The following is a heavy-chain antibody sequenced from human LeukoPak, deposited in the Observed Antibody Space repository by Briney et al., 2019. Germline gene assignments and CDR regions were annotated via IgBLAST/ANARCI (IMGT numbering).Heavy chain of an antibody. CDR2: ISSRSSSI. J-gene: IGHJ4*02. CDR1: GFTFSSYS. D-gene: IGHD4-17*01. Sequence: NPGGSLRLSCAASGFTFSSYSMNWVRQAPGKGLEWVSSISSRSSSIYYADSVKGRFTISRDNAKNSLSLQMNSLRVEDTAVYYCSDDFGSHWGQGTLVTVSS. V-gene: IGHV3-21*01. CDR3: SDDFGSH.